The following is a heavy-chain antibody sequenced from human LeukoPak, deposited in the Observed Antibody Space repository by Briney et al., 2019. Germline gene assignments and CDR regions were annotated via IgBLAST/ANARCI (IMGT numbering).Heavy chain of an antibody. CDR1: GFTFSSYE. CDR3: ARLVGSRAWFDP. J-gene: IGHJ5*02. D-gene: IGHD1-26*01. CDR2: ISSSGSTI. V-gene: IGHV3-48*03. Sequence: QAGGSLRLSCAASGFTFSSYEMNWVRQAPGKGLEWVSYISSSGSTIYYADSVKGRFTISRDNAKNSLYLQMNSLRAEDTAVYYCARLVGSRAWFDPWGQGTLVTVSS.